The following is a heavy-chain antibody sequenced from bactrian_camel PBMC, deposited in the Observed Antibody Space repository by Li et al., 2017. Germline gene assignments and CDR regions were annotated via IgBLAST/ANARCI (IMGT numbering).Heavy chain of an antibody. Sequence: HVQLVESGGGSVQAGGSLRLSCAFSGYTYSGHCMAWFRQTTGKEREEVAAIDEDGTTSYADSVKGRFTISKDNAKHTLYLHMNSLKPEDTAMYYCAVDRPVSWYTEGDCVKEMYNYWGQGTQVTVS. V-gene: IGHV3S26*01. CDR1: GYTYSGHC. CDR3: AVDRPVSWYTEGDCVKEMYNY. D-gene: IGHD1*01. J-gene: IGHJ4*01. CDR2: IDEDGTT.